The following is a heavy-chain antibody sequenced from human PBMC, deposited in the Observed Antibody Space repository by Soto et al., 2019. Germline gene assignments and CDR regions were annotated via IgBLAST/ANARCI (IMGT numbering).Heavy chain of an antibody. V-gene: IGHV3-23*01. D-gene: IGHD2-8*02. Sequence: EVQLLESGGGLVQPGGSLRLACAASGFTFHNYAMTWVRQAPGKGLEWDSTISGSDDRTYYADSLKGRLTISRDNSKNALYLQMSSLRAEDTALYYCVKDWTGDTCPCMDVWGQGTTVTVSS. J-gene: IGHJ6*01. CDR2: ISGSDDRT. CDR3: VKDWTGDTCPCMDV. CDR1: GFTFHNYA.